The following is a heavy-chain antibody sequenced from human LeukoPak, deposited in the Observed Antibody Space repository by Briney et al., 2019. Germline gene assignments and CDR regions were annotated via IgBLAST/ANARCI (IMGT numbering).Heavy chain of an antibody. CDR3: ARERGVVAATLDY. CDR2: ISAHNGNT. Sequence: ASLKVSCKASVGTFSHYAICWVRQAPRQRLEWMGWISAHNGNTNYAQKLQGRVTMTTDTSTSRAYMELRSLRSDDTAVYYCARERGVVAATLDYWGQGTLVTVSS. CDR1: VGTFSHYA. V-gene: IGHV1-18*01. J-gene: IGHJ4*02. D-gene: IGHD2-15*01.